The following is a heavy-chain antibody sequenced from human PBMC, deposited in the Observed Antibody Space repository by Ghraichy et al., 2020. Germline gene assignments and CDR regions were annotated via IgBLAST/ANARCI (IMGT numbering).Heavy chain of an antibody. CDR1: GGTFSSYA. J-gene: IGHJ5*02. Sequence: SVKVSCKASGGTFSSYAISWVRQAPGQGLEWMGGIIPIFGTANYAQKFQGRVTITADESTSTAYMELSSLRSEDTAVYYCARFDPDSSGYPNWFDPWGQGTLVTVSS. CDR2: IIPIFGTA. V-gene: IGHV1-69*13. D-gene: IGHD3-22*01. CDR3: ARFDPDSSGYPNWFDP.